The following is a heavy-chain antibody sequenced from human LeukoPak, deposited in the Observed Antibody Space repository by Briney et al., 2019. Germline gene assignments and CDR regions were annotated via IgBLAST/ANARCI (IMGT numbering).Heavy chain of an antibody. CDR2: INHSGST. CDR1: GGSFSGYY. J-gene: IGHJ4*02. Sequence: SETLSLTCAVYGGSFSGYYWSWIRQPPGKGLEWIGEINHSGSTNYNPSLKSRVTISVDTSKNQFSLKLSSVTAADTAVYYCARDIAGYYYGSGSYYYYWGQGTLVTVSS. V-gene: IGHV4-34*01. D-gene: IGHD3-10*01. CDR3: ARDIAGYYYGSGSYYYY.